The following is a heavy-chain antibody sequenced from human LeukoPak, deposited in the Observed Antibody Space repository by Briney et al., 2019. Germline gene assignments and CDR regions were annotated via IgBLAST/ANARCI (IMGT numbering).Heavy chain of an antibody. V-gene: IGHV5-51*01. D-gene: IGHD6-13*01. CDR2: IYPGDSDT. CDR3: ASSSWYSRPYYDGMDV. J-gene: IGHJ6*02. CDR1: GYSFTSYW. Sequence: GESLKISCKGSGYSFTSYWIGWVRQMPGKGLELRGIIYPGDSDTIYSPSFQGRVTISADKSISTAYLQWSSLKASDTAMYYCASSSWYSRPYYDGMDVWGQGTTVTVSS.